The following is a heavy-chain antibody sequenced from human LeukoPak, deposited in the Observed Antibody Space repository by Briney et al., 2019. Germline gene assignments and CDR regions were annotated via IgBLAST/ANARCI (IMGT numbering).Heavy chain of an antibody. Sequence: GASVKVSCKASGGTFTSYAISWVRQAPGQGLEWMGGIIPIFGTANYAQKFQGRVTITADESTSTAYMDLSSLRSEDTAVYYCASGLRFSVGDYYYYMDVWGKGTTVTVSS. J-gene: IGHJ6*03. CDR2: IIPIFGTA. CDR3: ASGLRFSVGDYYYYMDV. V-gene: IGHV1-69*13. CDR1: GGTFTSYA. D-gene: IGHD3-3*01.